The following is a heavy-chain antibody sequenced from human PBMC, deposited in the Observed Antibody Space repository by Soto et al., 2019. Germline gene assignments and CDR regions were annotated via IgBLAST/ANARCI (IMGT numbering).Heavy chain of an antibody. Sequence: GGSLRLSCAASGFTVSSNYMSWVRQAPGKGLEWVSVIYSGGSTYYADSVKGRFTISRDNSKNTLYLQMNSLRAEDTAVYYCAREGMVRGVPFDYWGQGTLVTVSS. CDR3: AREGMVRGVPFDY. J-gene: IGHJ4*02. V-gene: IGHV3-66*01. CDR1: GFTVSSNY. CDR2: IYSGGST. D-gene: IGHD3-10*01.